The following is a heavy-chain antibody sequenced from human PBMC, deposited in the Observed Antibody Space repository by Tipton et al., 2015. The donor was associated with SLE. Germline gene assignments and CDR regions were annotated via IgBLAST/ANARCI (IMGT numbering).Heavy chain of an antibody. CDR1: GFSISSYY. CDR3: ARDPQHSMDV. J-gene: IGHJ6*04. V-gene: IGHV3-23*01. Sequence: GSLRLSCTVSGFSISSYYWGWIRPPPGKGLEWVSIISGSGDTTFYADSVKGRFTISRDNSKNTLYLEMNSLRAEDTAVYYCARDPQHSMDVWGKGTTVTVSS. CDR2: ISGSGDTT.